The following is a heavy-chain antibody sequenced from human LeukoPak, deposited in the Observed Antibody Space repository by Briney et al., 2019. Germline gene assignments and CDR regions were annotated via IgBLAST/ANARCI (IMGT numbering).Heavy chain of an antibody. CDR3: ARHKRTRDVKLELAPRVGAFDI. V-gene: IGHV3-15*01. CDR1: GLTFSSAW. Sequence: GGSLRLSCAASGLTFSSAWMNWVRQAPGKGLEWVGRIKSKTDGGTTEYAAPVKGRFTISRDDSKNTVYLQMNSLKTEDTAVYYCARHKRTRDVKLELAPRVGAFDIWGQGTMVTVSS. D-gene: IGHD1-7*01. CDR2: IKSKTDGGTT. J-gene: IGHJ3*02.